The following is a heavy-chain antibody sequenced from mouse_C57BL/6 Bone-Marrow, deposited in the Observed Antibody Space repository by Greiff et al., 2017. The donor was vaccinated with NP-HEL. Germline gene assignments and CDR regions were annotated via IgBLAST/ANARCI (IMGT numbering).Heavy chain of an antibody. CDR2: INPGSGGT. J-gene: IGHJ3*01. CDR1: GYAFTNYL. Sequence: VKLMESGAELVRPGTSVKVSCKASGYAFTNYLMEWVKQRPGQGLEWIGVINPGSGGTKYNEKFKGKATLTADKSSSPAYMQLISLTSEYSAVYFCARPGGYPSWFAYWGQGTLVTVSA. V-gene: IGHV1-54*01. CDR3: ARPGGYPSWFAY. D-gene: IGHD2-2*01.